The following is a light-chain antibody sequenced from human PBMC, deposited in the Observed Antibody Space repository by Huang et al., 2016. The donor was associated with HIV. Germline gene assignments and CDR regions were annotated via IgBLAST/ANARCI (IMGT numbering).Light chain of an antibody. J-gene: IGKJ4*01. CDR2: DAS. CDR3: QQFSF. CDR1: QGISSA. V-gene: IGKV1-13*02. Sequence: AIQLTQSPSSLSASAGDRVTITCRASQGISSALAWYQQKPGKPPKLLIYDASSLESGVPSRFSGSASGTDFTLTISRLQPEDFATYYCQQFSFFGGGTKVEI.